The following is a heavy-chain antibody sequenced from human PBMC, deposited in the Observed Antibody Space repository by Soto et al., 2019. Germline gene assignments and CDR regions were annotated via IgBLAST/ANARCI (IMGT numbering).Heavy chain of an antibody. CDR3: ATQYVNGLLVPAAPVHFDY. CDR2: ISGSGGST. CDR1: GFTFSSYA. D-gene: IGHD2-2*01. V-gene: IGHV3-23*01. J-gene: IGHJ4*02. Sequence: GGSLRLSCAASGFTFSSYAMSWVRQAPGKGLEWVSAISGSGGSTYYADSVKGRFTISRDNSKNTLYLQMNSLRAEDTAVYYSATQYVNGLLVPAAPVHFDYWGQGTLVTVYS.